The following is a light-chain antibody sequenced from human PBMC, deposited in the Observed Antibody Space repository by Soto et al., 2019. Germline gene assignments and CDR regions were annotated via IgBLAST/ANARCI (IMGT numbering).Light chain of an antibody. CDR1: QSVSSSY. CDR2: GAS. J-gene: IGKJ2*01. Sequence: EIVLTQSPGTLSLSPGERATLSCRASQSVSSSYLAWYQQKPGQAPRLLIYGASSRATGIPDRFSGRGSGTDCTLTISRLEPEDLAVYCCQQYGSSPYTFGQGTKLEIK. CDR3: QQYGSSPYT. V-gene: IGKV3-20*01.